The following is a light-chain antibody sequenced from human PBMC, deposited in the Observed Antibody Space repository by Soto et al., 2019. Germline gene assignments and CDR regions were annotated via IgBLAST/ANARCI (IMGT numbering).Light chain of an antibody. CDR3: SSYTTSNTRQIV. CDR1: SSDVGGYNY. J-gene: IGLJ1*01. CDR2: DVS. V-gene: IGLV2-14*01. Sequence: QSALTQPASVSGSPGQSMTISCTGTSSDVGGYNYVSWYQQHPGKAPKFMIYDVSTRPSGVSNRFSGSKSGNTASLTISGLQAEDEADYYCSSYTTSNTRQIVFGTGTKLTVL.